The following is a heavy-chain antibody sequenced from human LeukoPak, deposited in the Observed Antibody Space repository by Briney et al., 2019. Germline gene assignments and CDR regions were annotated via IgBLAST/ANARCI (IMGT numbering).Heavy chain of an antibody. Sequence: GGSLRLSCAASGFTFSSYAMSWVRQAPGKGLEWVSAISGSGGSTYYADSVKGRFTIPRDNSKNTLYLQMNSLRAEDTAVYYCAKDLARYSGSSRNAFDIWGQGTMVTVSS. CDR1: GFTFSSYA. D-gene: IGHD1-26*01. CDR2: ISGSGGST. CDR3: AKDLARYSGSSRNAFDI. V-gene: IGHV3-23*01. J-gene: IGHJ3*02.